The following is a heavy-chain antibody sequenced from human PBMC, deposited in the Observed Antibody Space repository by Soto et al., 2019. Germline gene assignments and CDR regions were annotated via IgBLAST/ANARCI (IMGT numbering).Heavy chain of an antibody. CDR3: ARHPERIAEIGWFDP. D-gene: IGHD6-13*01. J-gene: IGHJ5*02. CDR2: ISSSSSTI. Sequence: EVQLVESGGGLVQPGGSLRLYCAASGFTFSSYSMNWARQAPGKGLEWVSYISSSSSTIYYADSVKGRFTISRDNAKNSLYLQMNSLRAEDTAVYYCARHPERIAEIGWFDPWGQGTLVTVSS. CDR1: GFTFSSYS. V-gene: IGHV3-48*01.